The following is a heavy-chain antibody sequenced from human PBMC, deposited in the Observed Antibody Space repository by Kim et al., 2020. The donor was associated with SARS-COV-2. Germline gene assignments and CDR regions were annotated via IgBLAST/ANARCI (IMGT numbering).Heavy chain of an antibody. CDR1: GFTFSSHW. CDR2: INSDGTTT. D-gene: IGHD2-15*01. CDR3: VRRQFTRGWYYFDY. J-gene: IGHJ4*02. V-gene: IGHV3-74*01. Sequence: GGSLRLSCAASGFTFSSHWMHWVRQAPGKGLVWVSRINSDGTTTSYGDSVKGRFTISRDNAKNTLYLQMNSLSAEDTAVYYCVRRQFTRGWYYFDYWGKG.